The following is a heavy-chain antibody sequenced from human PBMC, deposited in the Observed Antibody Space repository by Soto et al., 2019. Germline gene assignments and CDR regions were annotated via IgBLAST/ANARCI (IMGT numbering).Heavy chain of an antibody. CDR2: ISYDGSNK. CDR1: GFTFSSYG. V-gene: IGHV3-30*18. CDR3: AKAYSNYVGVSYYYYGMDV. D-gene: IGHD4-4*01. Sequence: ESGGGVVQPGRSLRLSCAASGFTFSSYGMHWVRQAPGKGLEGVAVISYDGSNKYYADSVKGRFTISRDNSKNTLYLQMNSLRAEDTAVYYCAKAYSNYVGVSYYYYGMDVWGQGTTVTVAS. J-gene: IGHJ6*02.